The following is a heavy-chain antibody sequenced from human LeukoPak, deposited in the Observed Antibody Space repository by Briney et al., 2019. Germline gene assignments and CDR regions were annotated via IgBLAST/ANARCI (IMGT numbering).Heavy chain of an antibody. CDR3: ARDRSTDFWSGYYTNYFDY. V-gene: IGHV3-7*01. J-gene: IGHJ4*02. D-gene: IGHD3-3*01. CDR2: IKEDGSEK. Sequence: GRSLRLSCAASGFTFSSYAMHWVRQAPGKGLEWVANIKEDGSEKYYVDSVKGRFTISRDNAKNSLYLQMNSLRAEDTAVYYCARDRSTDFWSGYYTNYFDYWGQGTLVTVSS. CDR1: GFTFSSYA.